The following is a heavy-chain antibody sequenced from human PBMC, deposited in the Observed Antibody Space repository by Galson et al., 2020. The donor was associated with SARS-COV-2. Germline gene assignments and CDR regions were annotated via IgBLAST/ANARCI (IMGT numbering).Heavy chain of an antibody. CDR1: GYSFSTYW. CDR2: IDPSDSYT. Sequence: GESLKISCQGSGYSFSTYWISWLRQMPGRGLEWMGRIDPSDSYTNYSPSFQGHVTISVDESINTAYLHWSRLQASDTAIYYCATHGYSSGPSDWFDPWGQGTLVTVSS. D-gene: IGHD6-19*01. J-gene: IGHJ5*02. CDR3: ATHGYSSGPSDWFDP. V-gene: IGHV5-10-1*01.